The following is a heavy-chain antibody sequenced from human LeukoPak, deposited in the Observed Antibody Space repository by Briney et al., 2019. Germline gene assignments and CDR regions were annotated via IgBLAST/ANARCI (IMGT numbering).Heavy chain of an antibody. CDR3: ARYGGSGPPHFDY. D-gene: IGHD4-23*01. J-gene: IGHJ4*02. CDR2: MNPNSGNT. V-gene: IGHV1-8*02. CDR1: GYTFTSYD. Sequence: GASVKVSCKASGYTFTSYDINWVRQATGQGLEWMGWMNPNSGNTGYAQKFQGRVTMTRDTSISTAYMELSRLRSDDTAVYYCARYGGSGPPHFDYWGQGTLVTVSS.